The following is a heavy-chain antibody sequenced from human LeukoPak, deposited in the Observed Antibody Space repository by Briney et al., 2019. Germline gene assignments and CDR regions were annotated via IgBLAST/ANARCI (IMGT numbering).Heavy chain of an antibody. CDR2: ISGTGANT. CDR3: ANDPRAGQWLRYDY. V-gene: IGHV3-23*01. CDR1: GFTFSSYA. J-gene: IGHJ4*02. D-gene: IGHD5-12*01. Sequence: AGGSLRLSCAASGFTFSSYAMSWVRQAPGKGLEWVPAISGTGANTYYADSVKGRFTISRDNSRNTLFLQMNSLRAEDTAIYYCANDPRAGQWLRYDYWGQGTLVTVSS.